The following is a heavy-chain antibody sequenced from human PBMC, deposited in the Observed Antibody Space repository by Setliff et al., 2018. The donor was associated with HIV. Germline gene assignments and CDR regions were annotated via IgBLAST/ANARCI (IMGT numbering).Heavy chain of an antibody. J-gene: IGHJ6*03. Sequence: GSLRLSCAASGFTFSDYYMSWIRQPPGKRLEWLGSVYQSGSTSYNPSLSSRLTISVDTSKNQVSLRLSSVTAADTGVYYCARHRDPPGTSWIFYYYYMDLWGGGTTVTVSS. CDR1: GFTFSDYY. CDR2: VYQSGST. CDR3: ARHRDPPGTSWIFYYYYMDL. D-gene: IGHD2-2*01. V-gene: IGHV4-38-2*01.